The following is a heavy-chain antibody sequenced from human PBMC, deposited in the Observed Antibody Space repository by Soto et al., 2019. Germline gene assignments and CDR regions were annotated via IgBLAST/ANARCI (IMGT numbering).Heavy chain of an antibody. V-gene: IGHV1-3*01. CDR1: GYTFTSYA. CDR2: INAGNGNT. CDR3: ARGDSRIAARPPYPGTYNYNWFDP. D-gene: IGHD6-6*01. Sequence: ASVKVSCKASGYTFTSYAMHWVRQAPGQRLEWMGWINAGNGNTKYSQKFQGRVTITRDTSASTAYMELSSLRSEDTAVYYCARGDSRIAARPPYPGTYNYNWFDPWGQG. J-gene: IGHJ5*02.